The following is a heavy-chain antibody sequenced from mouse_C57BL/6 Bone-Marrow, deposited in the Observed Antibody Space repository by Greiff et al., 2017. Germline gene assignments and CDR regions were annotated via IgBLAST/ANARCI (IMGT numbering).Heavy chain of an antibody. V-gene: IGHV5-12*01. D-gene: IGHD1-1*01. CDR1: GFTFSDYY. CDR2: ISNGGGST. CDR3: ARPRGVITTGVDYWYFDV. Sequence: EVQVVESGGGLVQPGGSLKLSCAASGFTFSDYYMYWVRQTPEKRLEWVAYISNGGGSTYYPDTVKGRFTISRDNAKNTLYLQMSRLKSEDTAMYYCARPRGVITTGVDYWYFDVWGTGTTVTVSS. J-gene: IGHJ1*03.